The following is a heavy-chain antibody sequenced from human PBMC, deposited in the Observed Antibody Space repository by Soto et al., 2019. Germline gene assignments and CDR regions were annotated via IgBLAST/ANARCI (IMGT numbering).Heavy chain of an antibody. J-gene: IGHJ3*02. D-gene: IGHD2-21*01. CDR3: ARARGWMFYGISADAFDI. Sequence: QVQLVQSGAEVKKPGSSVKVSCKASGGTFSSYAISWVRQAPGQGLEWMGGIIPIFGTANYAQKFQGRVTITADESTSTAYIELSSLRSEDTAVYYCARARGWMFYGISADAFDIWGQGTMVTVSS. V-gene: IGHV1-69*01. CDR2: IIPIFGTA. CDR1: GGTFSSYA.